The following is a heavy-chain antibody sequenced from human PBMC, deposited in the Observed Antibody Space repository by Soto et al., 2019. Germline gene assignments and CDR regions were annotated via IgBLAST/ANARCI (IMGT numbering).Heavy chain of an antibody. J-gene: IGHJ4*02. CDR2: IFYSGT. CDR1: GASISRDY. D-gene: IGHD4-17*01. CDR3: ACGDYVRLDF. Sequence: PSETLSLTCNVSGASISRDYWSWLRQPPGKGLEWIGYIFYSGTNYNPSLKSRVTISVDTSKNQFSLDLSSVTAADTAVYYCACGDYVRLDFWGQGSLVTVSS. V-gene: IGHV4-59*08.